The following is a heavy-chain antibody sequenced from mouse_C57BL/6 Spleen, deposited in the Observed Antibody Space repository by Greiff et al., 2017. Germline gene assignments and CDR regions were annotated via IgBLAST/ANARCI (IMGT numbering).Heavy chain of an antibody. CDR2: ISNGGGST. Sequence: EVMLVESGGGLVQPGGSLKLSCAASGFTFSDYYMYWVRQTPEKRLEWVAYISNGGGSTYYPDTVRGRFTISRDNAKNTLYLQMSRLQSEDTAMYYCARHRGYFDYWGQGTTLAVSS. V-gene: IGHV5-12*01. CDR3: ARHRGYFDY. CDR1: GFTFSDYY. J-gene: IGHJ2*01. D-gene: IGHD3-3*01.